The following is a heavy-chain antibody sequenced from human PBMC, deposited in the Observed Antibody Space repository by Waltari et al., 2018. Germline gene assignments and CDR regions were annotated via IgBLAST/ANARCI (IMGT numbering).Heavy chain of an antibody. V-gene: IGHV4-4*02. CDR1: GGSSSSHYW. J-gene: IGHJ4*02. CDR2: IHHSGRI. CDR3: ASDRGVGLYLDN. D-gene: IGHD2-8*02. Sequence: QVQLQESGPGLVQPSGTLSLTCAVSGGSSSSHYWWSWVRQSPDKGLEWIGQIHHSGRIIYNPSLKSRVTISEDTSKNQFSLKVNAVTAADTAVYYCASDRGVGLYLDNWGQGTLVSVSS.